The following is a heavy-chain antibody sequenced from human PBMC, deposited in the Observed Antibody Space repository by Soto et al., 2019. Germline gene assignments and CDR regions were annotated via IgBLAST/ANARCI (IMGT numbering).Heavy chain of an antibody. Sequence: ASVKVSCKASGYTFTSYGISWVRQAPGQGLEWMGWISAYNGNTNYAQKLQGRATMTTDTSTSTAYMELRSLRSDDTAVYYCARRLTVSKHDYGDYYYMDVWGKGTTVTVSS. CDR1: GYTFTSYG. J-gene: IGHJ6*03. D-gene: IGHD4-17*01. V-gene: IGHV1-18*01. CDR3: ARRLTVSKHDYGDYYYMDV. CDR2: ISAYNGNT.